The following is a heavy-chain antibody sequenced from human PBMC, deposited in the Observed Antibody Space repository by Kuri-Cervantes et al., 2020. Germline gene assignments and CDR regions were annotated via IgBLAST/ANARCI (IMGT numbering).Heavy chain of an antibody. CDR1: GNTFTNYY. Sequence: ASVKVSCKASGNTFTNYYVHWVRQAPGQGLEWMGWINPNSGGTNYAQKFQGWVTMTRDTSISTAYMELSRLRSDDTAVYYCARDAVAGTGGPNAFDIWGQGKMVTVSS. V-gene: IGHV1-2*04. D-gene: IGHD6-19*01. CDR2: INPNSGGT. J-gene: IGHJ3*02. CDR3: ARDAVAGTGGPNAFDI.